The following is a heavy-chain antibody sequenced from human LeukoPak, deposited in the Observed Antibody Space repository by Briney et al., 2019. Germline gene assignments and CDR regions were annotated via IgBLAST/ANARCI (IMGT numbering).Heavy chain of an antibody. J-gene: IGHJ4*02. CDR3: AKALYRDYLGFDY. D-gene: IGHD4-17*01. CDR2: ISYDGSNK. V-gene: IGHV3-30*18. Sequence: GGSLRLSCAASGFTFSSYGMHWVRQAPGKGLEWVAVISYDGSNKYYADSVKGRFTISRDNSKNTLYLQMNSLRAEDTAVYYCAKALYRDYLGFDYWGQGTLVTVSS. CDR1: GFTFSSYG.